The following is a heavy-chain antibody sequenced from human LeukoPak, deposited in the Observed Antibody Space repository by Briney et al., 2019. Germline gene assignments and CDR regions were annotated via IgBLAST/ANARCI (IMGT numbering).Heavy chain of an antibody. J-gene: IGHJ4*02. CDR1: GYTFTSYG. CDR3: ARVLETYYDILTGYFFRPGSPTTNYYFDY. Sequence: ASVKVSCKASGYTFTSYGISWVRQAPGQGLEWMGWISAYNGNTNYAQKLQGRVTMTTDTSTSTAYMELRSLRSDDTAVYYCARVLETYYDILTGYFFRPGSPTTNYYFDYWGQGTLVTVSS. V-gene: IGHV1-18*01. CDR2: ISAYNGNT. D-gene: IGHD3-9*01.